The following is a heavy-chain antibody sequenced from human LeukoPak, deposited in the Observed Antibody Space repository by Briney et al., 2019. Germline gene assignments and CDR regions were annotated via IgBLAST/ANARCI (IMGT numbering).Heavy chain of an antibody. CDR2: INPNSGGT. D-gene: IGHD3-22*01. J-gene: IGHJ4*02. V-gene: IGHV1-2*02. Sequence: ASVKVSCKASGYTFTSYGISWVRQAPGQGLEWMGWINPNSGGTNYAQKFQGRVTMTRDTSISTVYMEMSRLRPDDTAVYYCARLDYYESSGYRWGQGTLVTVSS. CDR1: GYTFTSYG. CDR3: ARLDYYESSGYR.